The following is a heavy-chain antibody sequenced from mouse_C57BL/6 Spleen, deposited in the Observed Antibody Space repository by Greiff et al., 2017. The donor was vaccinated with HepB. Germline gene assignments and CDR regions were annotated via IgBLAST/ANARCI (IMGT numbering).Heavy chain of an antibody. CDR3: ARRGIYDGYPFDY. V-gene: IGHV1-61*01. CDR1: GYTFTSYW. J-gene: IGHJ2*01. D-gene: IGHD2-3*01. CDR2: IYPSDSET. Sequence: QVQLQQPGAELVRPGSSVKLSCKASGYTFTSYWMDWVKQRPGQGLEWIGNIYPSDSETHYNQKFKDKATLTVDKSSSTAYMQLSSLTSEDSAVYYCARRGIYDGYPFDYWGQGTTLTVSS.